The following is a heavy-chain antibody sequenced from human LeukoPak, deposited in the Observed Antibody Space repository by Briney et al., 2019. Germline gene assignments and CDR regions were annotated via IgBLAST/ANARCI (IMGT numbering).Heavy chain of an antibody. Sequence: GGSLRLSCAASGFTFSSYGMSWVRQAPGKGLEWVSAISGSGGSTYYADSVKGRFTISRDNSKNSPYLQMNSLRAEDTAVYYCAKSRGNYDSSGYYSYFDYWGQGTLVTVSS. CDR3: AKSRGNYDSSGYYSYFDY. D-gene: IGHD3-22*01. J-gene: IGHJ4*02. CDR2: ISGSGGST. CDR1: GFTFSSYG. V-gene: IGHV3-23*01.